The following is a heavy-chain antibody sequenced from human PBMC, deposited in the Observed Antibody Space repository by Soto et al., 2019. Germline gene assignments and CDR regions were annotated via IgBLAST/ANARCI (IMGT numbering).Heavy chain of an antibody. J-gene: IGHJ3*02. D-gene: IGHD2-21*02. V-gene: IGHV4-30-2*01. CDR2: IYHSGST. CDR3: ARAGRAYCGGDCYSDALDI. Sequence: SETLSLTCAVSGGSISSGGYSWSWIRQPPGKGLEWIGYIYHSGSTYYNPSLKSRVTISVDRSKNQFSLKLSSVTAADTAVYYCARAGRAYCGGDCYSDALDIWGQGTMVTVSS. CDR1: GGSISSGGYS.